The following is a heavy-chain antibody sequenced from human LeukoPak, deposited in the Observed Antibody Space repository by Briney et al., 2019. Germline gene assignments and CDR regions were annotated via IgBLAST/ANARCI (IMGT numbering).Heavy chain of an antibody. J-gene: IGHJ4*02. Sequence: PSETLSLTCSVSGDSISSYSWSWIRQPSGQGLDWFGYIHYSESTTYNPSLKNRVTISADPSKHQLSLSLSSVTAADTAVYYCARGQGSGSSWAFDYWGQGTLVTVSS. V-gene: IGHV4-59*01. CDR1: GDSISSYS. CDR2: IHYSEST. CDR3: ARGQGSGSSWAFDY. D-gene: IGHD1-26*01.